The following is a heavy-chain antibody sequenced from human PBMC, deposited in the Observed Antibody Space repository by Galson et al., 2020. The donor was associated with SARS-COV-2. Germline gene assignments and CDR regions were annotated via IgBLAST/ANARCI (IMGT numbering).Heavy chain of an antibody. CDR1: GLIFSDYN. CDR3: ASGNSGSFYY. J-gene: IGHJ4*02. Sequence: GGSLRLSCAASGLIFSDYNMNWVRQAPGKGLEWVSHIGSTGTSTYYADSVRGRVTISRDNAQNTLYLQMNSLRAEDTAVYYWASGNSGSFYYGGQGTLVTVSS. V-gene: IGHV3-11*04. CDR2: IGSTGTST. D-gene: IGHD1-26*01.